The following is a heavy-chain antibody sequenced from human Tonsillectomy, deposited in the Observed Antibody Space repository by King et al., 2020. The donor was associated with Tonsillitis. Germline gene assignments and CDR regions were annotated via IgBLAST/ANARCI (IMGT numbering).Heavy chain of an antibody. CDR1: GFTFSSYA. J-gene: IGHJ4*02. CDR2: ISGSGGST. D-gene: IGHD6-13*01. V-gene: IGHV3-23*04. Sequence: VQLVESGGGLVQPGGSLRLSCAASGFTFSSYAMSWVRQAPGKGLEGGSAISGSGGSTYYAESVKGRFTISRDNSKNTLYLQMNSRRAEDTAVYYCAKTGQAAADSFDYWGQGTLVTVSS. CDR3: AKTGQAAADSFDY.